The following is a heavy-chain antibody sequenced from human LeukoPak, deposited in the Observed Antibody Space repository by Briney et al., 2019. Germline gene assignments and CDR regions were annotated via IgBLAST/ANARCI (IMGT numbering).Heavy chain of an antibody. D-gene: IGHD1-1*01. J-gene: IGHJ6*03. CDR2: IIPIFGTA. CDR1: GGTFSSYA. V-gene: IGHV1-69*13. Sequence: ASVKVSCKASGGTFSSYAISWVRQAPGQGLEWIGGIIPIFGTANYAQKFQGRVTITADESTSTAYMELSSLRSEDTAVYYCARRYWNDVSNYYYMDVWGKGTTVTVSS. CDR3: ARRYWNDVSNYYYMDV.